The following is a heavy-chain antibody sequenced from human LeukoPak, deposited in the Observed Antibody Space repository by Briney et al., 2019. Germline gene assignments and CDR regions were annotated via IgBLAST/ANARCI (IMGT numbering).Heavy chain of an antibody. CDR2: IFFTGNT. D-gene: IGHD4-11*01. CDR3: ARDIGGMTTEYYFDY. J-gene: IGHJ4*02. Sequence: SETLSLTCTVSGGSISSYYWSWIRQPPGEGLEWIGYIFFTGNTNYNPSLRSRVTISIDTSKNQFSLHLSSVTAADTAVYYCARDIGGMTTEYYFDYWGQGALVTVSS. V-gene: IGHV4-59*12. CDR1: GGSISSYY.